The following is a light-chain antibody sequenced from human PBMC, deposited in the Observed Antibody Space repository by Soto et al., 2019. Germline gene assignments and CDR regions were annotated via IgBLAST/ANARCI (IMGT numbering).Light chain of an antibody. V-gene: IGKV1-5*01. Sequence: DIQMPQSPSTLAASVGDRVTITCRASQSISSWLAWYQQKPGKAPKVLIYDASSLQSGVPSRFSGSGSGTEFTLTISSLQPDDFATYSCQQYNSYSPLTFGGGTKV. J-gene: IGKJ4*01. CDR1: QSISSW. CDR3: QQYNSYSPLT. CDR2: DAS.